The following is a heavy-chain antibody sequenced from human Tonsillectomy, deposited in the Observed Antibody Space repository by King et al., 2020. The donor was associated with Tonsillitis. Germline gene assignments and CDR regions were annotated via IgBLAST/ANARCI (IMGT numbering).Heavy chain of an antibody. CDR2: ISSSSSYI. V-gene: IGHV3-21*01. CDR3: ARAPAAKAFVYFQH. D-gene: IGHD2-2*01. J-gene: IGHJ1*01. CDR1: GFTFSSYS. Sequence: VQLVESGGGLVKPGGSLRLSCAASGFTFSSYSMNWVRQAPGKGLEWVSSISSSSSYIYYADSVKGRFTISRDNAKNSLYLQMNSLRAEDTAVYYCARAPAAKAFVYFQHWGQGTLVTVSS.